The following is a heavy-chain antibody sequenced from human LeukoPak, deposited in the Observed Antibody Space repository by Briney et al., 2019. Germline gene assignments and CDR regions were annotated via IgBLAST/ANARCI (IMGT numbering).Heavy chain of an antibody. J-gene: IGHJ5*02. CDR1: GGSISGSSYY. V-gene: IGHV4-39*01. CDR3: ARQIWVAVAGRGWFDP. Sequence: SETLSLTCTVSGGSISGSSYYWGWIRQPPGKGLEWIGSMYYSGSTYYNPSLKSRVTISVDTSKNQFSLKLSSVTAADTAVYYCARQIWVAVAGRGWFDPWGQGTLVTVSS. CDR2: MYYSGST. D-gene: IGHD6-19*01.